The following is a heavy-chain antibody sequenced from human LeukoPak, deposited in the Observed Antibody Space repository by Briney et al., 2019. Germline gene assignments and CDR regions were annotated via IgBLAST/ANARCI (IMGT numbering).Heavy chain of an antibody. Sequence: HSGGSLRLSCAASGFIVSSNYMSWVRQAPGKGLEWVSVIYSGGSTYYADSVKGRFTISRDNSKNTLYLQMNSLRAEDTAVYYCARDSRTGDSSGYYLLYYYYYGMDVWGQGTTVTVSS. V-gene: IGHV3-53*01. CDR2: IYSGGST. D-gene: IGHD3-22*01. CDR1: GFIVSSNY. CDR3: ARDSRTGDSSGYYLLYYYYYGMDV. J-gene: IGHJ6*02.